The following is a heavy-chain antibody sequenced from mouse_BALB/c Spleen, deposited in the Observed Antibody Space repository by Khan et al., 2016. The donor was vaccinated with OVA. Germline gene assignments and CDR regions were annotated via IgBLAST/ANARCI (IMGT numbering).Heavy chain of an antibody. CDR3: TREWAAWFPY. CDR1: GYIFTDYN. CDR2: IYPGSDNT. V-gene: IGHV1-77*01. J-gene: IGHJ3*01. Sequence: VQLKESGAELARPGASVKLSCKASGYIFTDYNINWMRQRTGQGLEWIGEIYPGSDNTYYNERFKGKATLTVDKSSSTAYMHLSSLTSEDSVVYFCTREWAAWFPYWGQGTLVTVSA.